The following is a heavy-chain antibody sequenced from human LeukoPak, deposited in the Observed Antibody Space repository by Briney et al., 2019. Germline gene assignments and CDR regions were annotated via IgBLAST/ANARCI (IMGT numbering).Heavy chain of an antibody. J-gene: IGHJ4*02. D-gene: IGHD6-13*01. CDR3: ASIAAAGNE. CDR2: IYYSGST. Sequence: SETLSLTCTVSGGSISRSTYYWGWIRQPPGQGLESIGSIYYSGSTYYNPSLKSRVTISVDTSMNQFSLKLSSVTAADTAVYYCASIAAAGNEWGQGTLVTVSS. CDR1: GGSISRSTYY. V-gene: IGHV4-39*01.